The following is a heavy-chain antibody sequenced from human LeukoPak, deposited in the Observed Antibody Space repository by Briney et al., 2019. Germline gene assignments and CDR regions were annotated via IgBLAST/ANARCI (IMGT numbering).Heavy chain of an antibody. D-gene: IGHD1-26*01. CDR2: ITTSSTYT. V-gene: IGHV3-21*01. J-gene: IGHJ6*03. CDR1: GFSFSSYN. Sequence: GGSLRLSCEASGFSFSSYNMDWVRQTPGKGLEWISSITTSSTYTFYADSVKGRFTIPRDNARNSLYLQMNSLRVEDTAVYYCARDPYSGTYGNTYYYYMDVWGKGTTVTISS. CDR3: ARDPYSGTYGNTYYYYMDV.